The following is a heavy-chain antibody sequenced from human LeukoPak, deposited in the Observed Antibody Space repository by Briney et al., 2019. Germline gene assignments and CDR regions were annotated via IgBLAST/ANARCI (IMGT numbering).Heavy chain of an antibody. CDR1: GGSISNSSYY. CDR3: ARGRFLDAFDI. CDR2: IYYSGST. J-gene: IGHJ3*02. V-gene: IGHV4-39*07. D-gene: IGHD3-3*01. Sequence: SPSETLSLTCTVSGGSISNSSYYWGWIRQPPGKGLEWIGSIYYSGSTKYKPSLKSRVTISVDTSKNQFSLKLSSVTAADTAVYYCARGRFLDAFDIWGQGTMVTVSS.